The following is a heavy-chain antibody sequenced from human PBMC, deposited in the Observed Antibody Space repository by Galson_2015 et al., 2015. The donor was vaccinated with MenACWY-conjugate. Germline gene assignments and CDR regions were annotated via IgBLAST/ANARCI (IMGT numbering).Heavy chain of an antibody. CDR1: GFTFTTYS. CDR3: ARDYYGDYVFDS. Sequence: SLRLSCPASGFTFTTYSMNWVRQAPGKGLEWLSYSSSTSGTVYYADSLKGRFTISRDNAKNTVYLQMNSLGAEDTAVYYCARDYYGDYVFDSWGQGTLVTVSS. CDR2: SSSTSGTV. D-gene: IGHD4-17*01. J-gene: IGHJ4*02. V-gene: IGHV3-48*04.